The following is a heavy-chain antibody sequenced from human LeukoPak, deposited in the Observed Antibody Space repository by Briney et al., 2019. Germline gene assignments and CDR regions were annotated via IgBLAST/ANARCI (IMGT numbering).Heavy chain of an antibody. CDR1: GFIFSSYE. D-gene: IGHD1-26*01. CDR2: ISGTSTI. V-gene: IGHV3-48*03. CDR3: ASYSGSYYYFDY. Sequence: PGGSLRLSCAASGFIFSSYEMNWVRQAPGKGLEWVSYISGTSTIYYADSVKGRFTISRDNAKNSLYLQMNSLRAEDTAVYYCASYSGSYYYFDYWGQGTLVTVSS. J-gene: IGHJ4*02.